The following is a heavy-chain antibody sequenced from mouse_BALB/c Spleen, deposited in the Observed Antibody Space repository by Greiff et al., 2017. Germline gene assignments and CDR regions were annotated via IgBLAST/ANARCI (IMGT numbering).Heavy chain of an antibody. CDR2: INSNGGST. CDR3: ARDGDYYGYGAY. J-gene: IGHJ3*01. V-gene: IGHV5-6-3*01. D-gene: IGHD1-2*01. CDR1: GFTFSSYG. Sequence: EVQLQESGGGLVQPGGSLKLSCAASGFTFSSYGMSWVRQTPDKRLELVATINSNGGSTYYPDSVKGRFTISRDNAKNTLYLQMSSLKSEDTAMYYCARDGDYYGYGAYWGQGTLVTVSA.